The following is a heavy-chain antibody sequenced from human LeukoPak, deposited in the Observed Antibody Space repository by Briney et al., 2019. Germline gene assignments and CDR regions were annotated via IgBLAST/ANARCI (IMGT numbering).Heavy chain of an antibody. J-gene: IGHJ4*02. CDR3: GRRRSSRWYEIGY. D-gene: IGHD6-13*01. CDR1: GFTFSSYV. V-gene: IGHV3-30-3*01. Sequence: GGSLRLSCVASGFTFSSYVMHWVRQAPGKGLEGVAVISYDGSNKYYADSVKGRFTISRDNSKNTLYLQMNSLRAEDTAVYYCGRRRSSRWYEIGYWGQGTLVTVCS. CDR2: ISYDGSNK.